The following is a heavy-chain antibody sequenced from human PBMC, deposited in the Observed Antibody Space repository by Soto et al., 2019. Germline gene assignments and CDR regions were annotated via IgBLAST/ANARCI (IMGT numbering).Heavy chain of an antibody. CDR3: ARAFASNKYWFDP. J-gene: IGHJ5*02. D-gene: IGHD3-16*01. CDR2: IIPIFGAA. V-gene: IGHV1-69*13. Sequence: SVKVSCKASGGSFSSYIISWVRQAPGQGLEWMGGIIPIFGAATYALKFQDRVTITADESTRTAYMELSSLRSEDTALYYCARAFASNKYWFDPWGQGTLVTVPS. CDR1: GGSFSSYI.